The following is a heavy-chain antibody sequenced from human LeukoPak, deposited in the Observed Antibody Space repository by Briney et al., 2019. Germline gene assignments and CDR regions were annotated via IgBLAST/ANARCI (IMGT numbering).Heavy chain of an antibody. CDR1: GGSFSGYY. D-gene: IGHD3-10*01. CDR3: ARVNATAHYGSGSYYIPPYYYYYYMDV. Sequence: SETLSLTCAVYGGSFSGYYWSWLRQPPGKGLEWIGEINHSGSTNYNPSLKSRVTISVDTSKNQFSLKLSSVTAADTAVYYCARVNATAHYGSGSYYIPPYYYYYYMDVWGKGTTVTVSS. J-gene: IGHJ6*03. V-gene: IGHV4-34*01. CDR2: INHSGST.